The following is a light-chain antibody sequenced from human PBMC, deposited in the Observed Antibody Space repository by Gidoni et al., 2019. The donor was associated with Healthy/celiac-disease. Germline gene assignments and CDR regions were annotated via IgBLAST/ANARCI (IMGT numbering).Light chain of an antibody. CDR2: GAS. V-gene: IGKV3-20*01. CDR3: QQGA. CDR1: QSVSSTY. J-gene: IGKJ1*01. Sequence: IVLTQSPGTLSLSPGERATLSCRASQSVSSTYLAWYQQKPGQAPGLLSYGASSRVTGVPDRFSGSVSGTDFTLTISRLEPEDFAVYYCQQGAFGQGTKVEMK.